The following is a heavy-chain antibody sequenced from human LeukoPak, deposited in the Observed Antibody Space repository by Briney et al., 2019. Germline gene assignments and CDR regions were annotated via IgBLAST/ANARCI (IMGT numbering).Heavy chain of an antibody. CDR3: ARGDLYVDYGIDY. J-gene: IGHJ4*02. Sequence: PGGSLRLSCAASGFTFSSYSMNWVRQAPGKGLEWVSSISSSSSYIYYADSVKGRFTISRDNAKNSLYLQMNSLRAEDTAVYYCARGDLYVDYGIDYWGQGTLVTVSS. CDR1: GFTFSSYS. V-gene: IGHV3-21*01. CDR2: ISSSSSYI. D-gene: IGHD4-17*01.